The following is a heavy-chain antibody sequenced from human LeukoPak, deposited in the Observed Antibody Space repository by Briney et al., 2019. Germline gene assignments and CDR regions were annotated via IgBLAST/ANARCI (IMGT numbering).Heavy chain of an antibody. CDR3: ARDTVDGSGSCNFDY. Sequence: PSETLSLTCTVSGGSISSGGYYWSWIRQPPGKGLEWIGYIYHSGSTYYNPSLKSRVTISVDRSKNQFSLKLSSVTAADTAVYYCARDTVDGSGSCNFDYWGQGTLVTVSS. J-gene: IGHJ4*02. D-gene: IGHD3-10*01. CDR1: GGSISSGGYY. V-gene: IGHV4-30-2*01. CDR2: IYHSGST.